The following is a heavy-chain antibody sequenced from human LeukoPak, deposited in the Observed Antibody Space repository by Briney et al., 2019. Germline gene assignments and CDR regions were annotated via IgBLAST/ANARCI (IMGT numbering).Heavy chain of an antibody. CDR3: ASRKLGNDY. CDR2: IYYTGSS. Sequence: PETLSLTCTVSGGSVSDYYWSWIRQSPGKGLEWIGYIYYTGSSSYNPSLRSRVTISSDTSKNQFSLKLSSVTAADTAVYYCASRKLGNDYWGQGTLVTVSS. D-gene: IGHD7-27*01. CDR1: GGSVSDYY. J-gene: IGHJ4*01. V-gene: IGHV4-59*02.